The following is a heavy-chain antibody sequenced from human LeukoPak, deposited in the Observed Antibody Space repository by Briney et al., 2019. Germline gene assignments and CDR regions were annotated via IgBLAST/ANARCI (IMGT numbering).Heavy chain of an antibody. J-gene: IGHJ4*02. CDR3: ARDPCHGALDY. CDR2: IKQDGTEE. Sequence: PGGSLRLSCAASGFTFSTYAMSWVRRAPGKGLEWVANIKQDGTEEYYADSVRGRFSISKDNAKNSLYLQMNSLRAEDTAVYYCARDPCHGALDYWGQGALVTVSS. V-gene: IGHV3-7*03. D-gene: IGHD2-2*01. CDR1: GFTFSTYA.